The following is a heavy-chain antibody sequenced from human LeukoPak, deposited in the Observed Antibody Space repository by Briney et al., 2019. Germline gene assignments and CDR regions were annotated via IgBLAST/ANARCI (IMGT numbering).Heavy chain of an antibody. J-gene: IGHJ6*03. Sequence: SETLSLTCTVSGGSITSYLWGWIRQPPGKGLEWIGSIYHSGSTYYSPSLKSRVTISVDTSKNQFSLKLSSVTAADTAVYYCAREAVADYMDVWGKGTTVTVSS. CDR1: GGSITSYL. CDR3: AREAVADYMDV. V-gene: IGHV4-38-2*02. D-gene: IGHD6-19*01. CDR2: IYHSGST.